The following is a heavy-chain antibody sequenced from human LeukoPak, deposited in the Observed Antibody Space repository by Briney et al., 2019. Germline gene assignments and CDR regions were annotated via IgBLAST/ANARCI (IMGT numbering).Heavy chain of an antibody. CDR1: GYTFTSYA. J-gene: IGHJ4*02. Sequence: ASVTVSCKASGYTFTSYAMHWVRQAPGQRLEWMGWINAGNGNTKYSQKFQGRVTITRDTSASTAYMELGSLRSEDTAVYYCARQQLGRNTYFDYWGQGTLVTVSS. V-gene: IGHV1-3*01. D-gene: IGHD6-13*01. CDR2: INAGNGNT. CDR3: ARQQLGRNTYFDY.